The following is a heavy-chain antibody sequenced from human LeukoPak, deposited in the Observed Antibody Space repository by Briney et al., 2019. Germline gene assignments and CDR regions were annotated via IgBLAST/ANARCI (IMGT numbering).Heavy chain of an antibody. V-gene: IGHV1-46*01. CDR1: GYTFTSYY. Sequence: ASVKVSCKASGYTFTSYYMHWVRQAPGQGLEWMGIINPSGGSTSYAQKFQGRVTMTRDTSTSTVYMELSSLRSEDTAVYYCARVRVTYYYDSSGLDAFDIWGQGTMVIVSS. D-gene: IGHD3-22*01. CDR3: ARVRVTYYYDSSGLDAFDI. CDR2: INPSGGST. J-gene: IGHJ3*02.